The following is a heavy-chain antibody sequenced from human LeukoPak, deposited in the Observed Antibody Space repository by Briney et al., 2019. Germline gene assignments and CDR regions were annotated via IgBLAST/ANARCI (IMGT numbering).Heavy chain of an antibody. D-gene: IGHD6-13*01. V-gene: IGHV3-64*01. J-gene: IGHJ6*02. CDR3: ARVRYSSWPHYYYYGMDV. CDR2: ISSNGGST. CDR1: GFTFSSYA. Sequence: GGSLRLSCAASGFTFSSYAMHWVRQAPGKGLEYVSAISSNGGSTYYANSVKGRFTISRDNSKNTLYLQMGSLRAEDMAVYYCARVRYSSWPHYYYYGMDVWGQGTTVTVSS.